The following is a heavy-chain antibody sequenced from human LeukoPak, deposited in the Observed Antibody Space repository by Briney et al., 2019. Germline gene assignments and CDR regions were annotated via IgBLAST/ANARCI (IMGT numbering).Heavy chain of an antibody. Sequence: SETLSLTCTVSGGSISSSTYYWDWIRQPPGKGLEWIGSISYSGSTYYNPSLESRVTISVDTSKSQFSLKLRSVTAADTAVYYCATSPPYGDFHYYYNMDVWGQGTTVTVSS. V-gene: IGHV4-39*01. CDR1: GGSISSSTYY. CDR3: ATSPPYGDFHYYYNMDV. D-gene: IGHD4-17*01. J-gene: IGHJ6*02. CDR2: ISYSGST.